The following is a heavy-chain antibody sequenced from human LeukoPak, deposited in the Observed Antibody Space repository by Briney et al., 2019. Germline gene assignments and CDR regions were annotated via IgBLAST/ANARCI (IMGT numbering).Heavy chain of an antibody. Sequence: GGSLRLSCAASGFTFSSYAMSWVRPAPGKGLEWVSAISGSGGSTYYADSVKGRFTISRDNSKNTLYLQMNSLRAEDTAVYYCAKDGGYSGYDYVPDFDYWGQGTLVTVSS. V-gene: IGHV3-23*01. CDR1: GFTFSSYA. CDR2: ISGSGGST. D-gene: IGHD5-12*01. CDR3: AKDGGYSGYDYVPDFDY. J-gene: IGHJ4*02.